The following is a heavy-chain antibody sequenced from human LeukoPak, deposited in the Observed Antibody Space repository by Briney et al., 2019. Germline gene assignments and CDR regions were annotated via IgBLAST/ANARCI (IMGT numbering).Heavy chain of an antibody. CDR1: GFTFSSYV. CDR3: AQLEGRTAFEV. CDR2: AYYSGTT. J-gene: IGHJ3*01. Sequence: PGGSLRLSCAASGFTFSSYVMSWVRQAPGKGLEWVGTAYYSGTTFYTPSLKSRVTISIDTSKNEFSLRLISVTVADTATYYCAQLEGRTAFEVWGRGTLVFVS. V-gene: IGHV4-38-2*01. D-gene: IGHD1-1*01.